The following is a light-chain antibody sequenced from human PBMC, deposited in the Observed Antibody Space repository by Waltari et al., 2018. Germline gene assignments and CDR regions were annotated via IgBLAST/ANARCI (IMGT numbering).Light chain of an antibody. Sequence: DIQMTQSPSSLSASVGDRVTITCRASQTITNYLNWYQQKPGKAPKLLIYDASSLQTGVPSRFSGSGSGTGFTLIISNLQPEDFATYSCQQSSSTPFTFGGGTKVEIK. CDR3: QQSSSTPFT. J-gene: IGKJ4*01. CDR1: QTITNY. V-gene: IGKV1-39*01. CDR2: DAS.